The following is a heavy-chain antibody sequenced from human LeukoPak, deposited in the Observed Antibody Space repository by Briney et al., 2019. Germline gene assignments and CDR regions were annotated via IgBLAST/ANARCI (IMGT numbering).Heavy chain of an antibody. J-gene: IGHJ6*03. CDR3: ARCRGDFWSGYFLQPYYYYYMDV. CDR1: GYTFTSYD. Sequence: PWASVKVSCKASGYTFTSYDINWVRQATGQGLEWMGWMNPNSGNTGYAQKFQGRVTMTRNTSISTAYMELSSLRSEDTAVYYCARCRGDFWSGYFLQPYYYYYMDVWGKGTTVTVSS. D-gene: IGHD3-3*01. V-gene: IGHV1-8*01. CDR2: MNPNSGNT.